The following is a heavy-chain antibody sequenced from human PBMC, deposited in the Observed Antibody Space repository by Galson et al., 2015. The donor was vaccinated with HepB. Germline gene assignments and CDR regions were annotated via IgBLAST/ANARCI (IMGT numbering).Heavy chain of an antibody. J-gene: IGHJ4*02. CDR2: ISSSGSTV. Sequence: SLRLSCAASGFTFSDYYMSWIRQAPGKGLEWVSYISSSGSTVYYADSVKGRFTISRDNAKNSLYLQMNSPRAEDTAVYYCARAGSSGWYLDYWGQGTLVTVSS. CDR1: GFTFSDYY. CDR3: ARAGSSGWYLDY. V-gene: IGHV3-11*01. D-gene: IGHD6-19*01.